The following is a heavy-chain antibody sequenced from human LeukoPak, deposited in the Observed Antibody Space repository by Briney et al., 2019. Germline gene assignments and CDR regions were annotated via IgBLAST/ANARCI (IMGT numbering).Heavy chain of an antibody. V-gene: IGHV1-69*01. CDR1: GGTFSSYA. J-gene: IGHJ3*02. Sequence: SVKVSCKASGGTFSSYAISWVRQAPGQGLEWMGGIIPIFGTANYAQKFQGRVTITADESTSTAYMELSSLRAEDTAVYYCATTNNFIGSGSYYSDAFDIWGQGTMVTVSS. CDR3: ATTNNFIGSGSYYSDAFDI. CDR2: IIPIFGTA. D-gene: IGHD3-10*01.